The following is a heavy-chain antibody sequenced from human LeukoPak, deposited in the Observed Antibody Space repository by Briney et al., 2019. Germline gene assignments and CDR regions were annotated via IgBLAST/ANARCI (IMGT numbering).Heavy chain of an antibody. CDR2: INHSGST. V-gene: IGHV4-34*01. Sequence: PSETLSLTCAVYGGSFSGYYWSWIRQPPGKGLEWIGEINHSGSTNHNPSLKSRVTISVDTSKNQFSLKLSSVTAADTAVYYCARMSWYYLDYWGQGALVTVSS. CDR1: GGSFSGYY. D-gene: IGHD6-13*01. J-gene: IGHJ4*02. CDR3: ARMSWYYLDY.